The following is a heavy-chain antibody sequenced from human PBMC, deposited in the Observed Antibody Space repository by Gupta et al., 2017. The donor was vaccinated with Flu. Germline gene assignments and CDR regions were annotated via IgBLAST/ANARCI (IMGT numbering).Heavy chain of an antibody. CDR3: ARVVAATPRLTLRAFDI. CDR2: IIPIFGTA. V-gene: IGHV1-69*06. Sequence: QVQLVQSGAEVKKPGSSVKVSCKASGGTFSSYAISWVRQAPGQGLEWMGGIIPIFGTANYAQKFQGRVTITADKSTSTAYMELSSLRSEDTAVYYCARVVAATPRLTLRAFDIWGQGTMVTVSS. J-gene: IGHJ3*02. D-gene: IGHD2-15*01. CDR1: GGTFSSYA.